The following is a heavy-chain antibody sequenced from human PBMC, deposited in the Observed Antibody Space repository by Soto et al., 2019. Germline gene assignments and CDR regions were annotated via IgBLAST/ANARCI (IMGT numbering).Heavy chain of an antibody. CDR3: ASDVGGGYGLGGDLDY. CDR2: MYAIGTT. J-gene: IGHJ4*02. V-gene: IGHV3-53*04. Sequence: EVQLVESGGGLVQPGGSLRLSCAASGFSVTSNYMTWVRQAPGKGLEWVSTMYAIGTTYYADSVKGRFTISRHNSNNTVSLQMNSLRDEDTAMYYCASDVGGGYGLGGDLDYWGQGTLVTVSS. CDR1: GFSVTSNY. D-gene: IGHD5-12*01.